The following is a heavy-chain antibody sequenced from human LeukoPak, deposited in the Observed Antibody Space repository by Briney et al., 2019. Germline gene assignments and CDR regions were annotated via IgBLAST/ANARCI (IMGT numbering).Heavy chain of an antibody. V-gene: IGHV1-46*01. CDR3: ARVLGVATIYDGFDI. Sequence: ASVKVSCKASGFTFTTYYIHWVRQAPGQGLEWMGLINPSGDSTSYTQKFQGRVTMTRDTSTSTVYMELSSLRSEDTAVYYCARVLGVATIYDGFDIWGQGTMVTVS. J-gene: IGHJ3*02. D-gene: IGHD5-12*01. CDR1: GFTFTTYY. CDR2: INPSGDST.